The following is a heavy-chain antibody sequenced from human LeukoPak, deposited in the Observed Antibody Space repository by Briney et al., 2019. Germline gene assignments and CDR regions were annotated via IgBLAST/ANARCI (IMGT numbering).Heavy chain of an antibody. V-gene: IGHV3-11*04. J-gene: IGHJ6*03. D-gene: IGHD4-17*01. CDR2: ISSGGDIM. CDR1: GLRFSDYY. CDR3: ARDATTELGTVYMDV. Sequence: PGGSLRLSCAASGLRFSDYYVSWIRQAPGKGLQWVSYISSGGDIMHYADSVKGRFTISRDNAKNSLYLQMNSLRVEDTAVYYCARDATTELGTVYMDVWGKGTTVAISS.